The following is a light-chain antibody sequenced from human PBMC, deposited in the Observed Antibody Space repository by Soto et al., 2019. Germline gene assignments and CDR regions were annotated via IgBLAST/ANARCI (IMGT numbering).Light chain of an antibody. Sequence: QSVLTQPASVSGSPGQSITISCTGTSSDVGSYNLVSWYQQHPGKAPKLMIYEGSKRPSGVSNRFSGSKSGNTASLTISGLQAEDEADYYCCSYAGSSTFPGRVFGGGTKVTVL. V-gene: IGLV2-23*03. CDR2: EGS. CDR1: SSDVGSYNL. CDR3: CSYAGSSTFPGRV. J-gene: IGLJ2*01.